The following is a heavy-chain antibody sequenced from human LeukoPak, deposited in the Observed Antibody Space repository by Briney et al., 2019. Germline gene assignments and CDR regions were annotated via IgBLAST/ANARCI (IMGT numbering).Heavy chain of an antibody. CDR3: ARDYFSRAALLGYFDL. D-gene: IGHD3-10*01. CDR2: VTSSGGST. J-gene: IGHJ2*01. Sequence: GGSLRLSCAASGFNFRSFSMTWVRQAPGKGLEWVSTVTSSGGSTYYADSVKGRFTNSRDNAKNSLYLQMNSLRAEDTAVYYCARDYFSRAALLGYFDLWGRGTLVTVSS. CDR1: GFNFRSFS. V-gene: IGHV3-23*01.